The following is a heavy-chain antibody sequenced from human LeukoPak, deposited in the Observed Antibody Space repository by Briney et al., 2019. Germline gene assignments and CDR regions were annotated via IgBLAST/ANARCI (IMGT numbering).Heavy chain of an antibody. Sequence: PSETLSLTCAVYGGSFSGYYWGWIRQPPGKGLEWIGSIYYSGTTYYNPSLKSRVTISVDTSKIQFSLKLSSVAASDTAVYFCARLRFDFWSGYTHPYFDYWGQGTLVTVSS. CDR3: ARLRFDFWSGYTHPYFDY. CDR2: IYYSGTT. J-gene: IGHJ4*02. D-gene: IGHD3-3*01. V-gene: IGHV4-39*01. CDR1: GGSFSGYY.